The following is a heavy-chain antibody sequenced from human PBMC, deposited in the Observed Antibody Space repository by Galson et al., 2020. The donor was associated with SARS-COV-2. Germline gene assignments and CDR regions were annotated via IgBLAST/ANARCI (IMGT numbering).Heavy chain of an antibody. CDR2: IWYDGSNK. CDR1: GFTFSSYG. D-gene: IGHD4-17*01. CDR3: AREGGYGDYVWGALDY. V-gene: IGHV3-33*01. J-gene: IGHJ4*02. Sequence: QLGESPKISCAASGFTFSSYGMHWVRQAPGKGLEWVAAIWYDGSNKYYADSVKGRFTIPRDNSKNTLYLQMNSLRAEDTAVYYCAREGGYGDYVWGALDYWGQGTLVTVSS.